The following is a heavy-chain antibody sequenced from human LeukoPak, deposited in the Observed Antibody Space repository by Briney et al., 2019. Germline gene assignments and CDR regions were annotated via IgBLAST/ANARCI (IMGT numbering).Heavy chain of an antibody. D-gene: IGHD1-14*01. Sequence: ASVKVSCKASGYTLTSYYIHWVRQAPGQGLERMGIIDPSGVTTNYAQNFQGRVTMTRDTSTSTVYMELSSLRSEDTAVYYCATPNNIDAFDIWGQGTMVTVSS. J-gene: IGHJ3*02. CDR2: IDPSGVTT. CDR1: GYTLTSYY. CDR3: ATPNNIDAFDI. V-gene: IGHV1-46*01.